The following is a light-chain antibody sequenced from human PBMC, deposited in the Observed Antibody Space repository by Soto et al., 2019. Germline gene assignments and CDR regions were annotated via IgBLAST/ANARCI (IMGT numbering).Light chain of an antibody. CDR2: DTT. V-gene: IGLV7-46*01. CDR1: TGAVANGQY. CDR3: LLSYNGPYV. Sequence: VGTKVTSMTVSTGWTVTLTCGSSTGAVANGQYSCWFQQKPGQASRTLIYDTTNRHSWTPARFSGSLLGGKAALTLSGAQPEDEAEYYCLLSYNGPYVFGTGTKVTVL. J-gene: IGLJ1*01.